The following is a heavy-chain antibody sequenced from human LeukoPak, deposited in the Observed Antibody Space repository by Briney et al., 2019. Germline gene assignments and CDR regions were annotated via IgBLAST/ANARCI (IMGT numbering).Heavy chain of an antibody. CDR3: SRAIPNWNSPDY. J-gene: IGHJ4*01. Sequence: SETLSLTCTVSGGSITSNFWSWIRQPPGKGLEWIGYIYNSWSTSYNPSLNSRTAISRDTSTHQFSLRLNSVTAADTAVYYFSRAIPNWNSPDYWDHGILVTVSS. D-gene: IGHD1-1*01. CDR1: GGSITSNF. CDR2: IYNSWST. V-gene: IGHV4-59*08.